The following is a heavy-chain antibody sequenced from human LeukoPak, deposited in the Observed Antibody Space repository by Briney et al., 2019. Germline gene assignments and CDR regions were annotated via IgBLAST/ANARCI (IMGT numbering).Heavy chain of an antibody. D-gene: IGHD6-13*01. CDR2: ISPSSSYI. Sequence: GGSLRLSCAASGFTFKSYTINWVRQAPVKGLEWVSSISPSSSYIYYADSVKGQFTISRDNAKNSLYLQMNGLRAEDTAVYYCARVPREVAGALYSWYFDLWSRRTPVTVSS. CDR1: GFTFKSYT. V-gene: IGHV3-21*01. J-gene: IGHJ2*01. CDR3: ARVPREVAGALYSWYFDL.